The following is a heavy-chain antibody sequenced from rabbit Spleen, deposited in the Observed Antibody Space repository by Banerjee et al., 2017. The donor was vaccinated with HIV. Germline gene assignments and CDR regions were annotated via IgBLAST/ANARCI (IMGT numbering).Heavy chain of an antibody. CDR2: FYNGDGST. J-gene: IGHJ4*01. V-gene: IGHV1S40*01. Sequence: QSLEKSGGGLVQPGASPTLTCTASGFSFNYNYMCWVRQAPGKGLEWVACFYNGDGSTYDASWAKGRFTISKTSSTTVTLQMTSLTAADTATYFCARGGSDVIFAFNLWGPGTLVTV. CDR3: ARGGSDVIFAFNL. CDR1: GFSFNYNY. D-gene: IGHD4-2*01.